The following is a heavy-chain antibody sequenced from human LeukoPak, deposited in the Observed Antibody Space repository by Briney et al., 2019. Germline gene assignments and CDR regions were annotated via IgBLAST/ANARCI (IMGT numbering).Heavy chain of an antibody. Sequence: GGSLRLSCAASGFTFSGSAMHWVRQASGKGLEWVGRIRSKANSYATAYAASVKGRFTISRDDSKNTAYLQMNSLKTEDTAVFYRTRGMDVWGQGTTVTVSS. J-gene: IGHJ6*02. V-gene: IGHV3-73*01. CDR1: GFTFSGSA. CDR3: TRGMDV. CDR2: IRSKANSYAT.